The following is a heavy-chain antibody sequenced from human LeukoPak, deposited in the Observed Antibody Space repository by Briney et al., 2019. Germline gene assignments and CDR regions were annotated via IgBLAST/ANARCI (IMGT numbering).Heavy chain of an antibody. Sequence: SETLCLTCAVSGGSISSGGYSWSWIRQPPGKGLEWIGYIYHSGSTYYNPSLKSRVTISVDRSKNQFSLKLSSVTAADTAVYYCAREGEGLDYWGQGTLVTVSS. CDR2: IYHSGST. V-gene: IGHV4-30-2*01. J-gene: IGHJ4*02. D-gene: IGHD1-26*01. CDR1: GGSISSGGYS. CDR3: AREGEGLDY.